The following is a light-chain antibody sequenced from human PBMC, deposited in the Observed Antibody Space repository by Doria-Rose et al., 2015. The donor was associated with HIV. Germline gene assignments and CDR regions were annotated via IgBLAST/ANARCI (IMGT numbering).Light chain of an antibody. CDR2: WAS. CDR1: QSLLYTSKNY. J-gene: IGKJ3*01. Sequence: TQSPESLGMSLGERATLHCTSNQSLLYTSKNYLTRYQQKPGQPPNLMIYWASTRQSGVPARFSGSGSGTDFTLTISSLEAEDVAVYYCQQYYDTPSFGPGTTVDIK. CDR3: QQYYDTPS. V-gene: IGKV4-1*01.